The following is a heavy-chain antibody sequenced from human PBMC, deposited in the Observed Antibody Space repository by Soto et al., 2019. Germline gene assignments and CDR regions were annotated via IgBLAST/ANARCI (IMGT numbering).Heavy chain of an antibody. Sequence: GGSLRLSCAASGFTFSSYAMSWVRQAPGKGLEWVSAIYSGGITYYADSVKGRFTISRDKSKNTLYLQMNSMRSEDTAVYCGARLEIATLDYWGQGTLVTVSS. CDR1: GFTFSSYA. V-gene: IGHV3-53*01. J-gene: IGHJ4*01. CDR2: IYSGGIT. D-gene: IGHD2-15*01. CDR3: ARLEIATLDY.